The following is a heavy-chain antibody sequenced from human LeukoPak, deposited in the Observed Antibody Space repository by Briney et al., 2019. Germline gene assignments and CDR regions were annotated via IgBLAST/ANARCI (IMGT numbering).Heavy chain of an antibody. CDR3: ASRPAVVPAASGDY. D-gene: IGHD2-2*01. CDR2: IIPIFGTA. J-gene: IGHJ4*02. Sequence: ASVKVSCKASGGTFSSYAISWVRQAPGQGLEWMAGIIPIFGTANYAQKFQGRVTITADESTSTAYMELSSLRSEDTAVYYCASRPAVVPAASGDYWGQGTLVTVSS. V-gene: IGHV1-69*13. CDR1: GGTFSSYA.